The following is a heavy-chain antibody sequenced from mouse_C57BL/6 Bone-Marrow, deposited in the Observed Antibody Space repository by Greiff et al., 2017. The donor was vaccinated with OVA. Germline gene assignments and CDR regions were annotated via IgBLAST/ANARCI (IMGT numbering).Heavy chain of an antibody. Sequence: QVHVKQSGPELVKPGASVKISCKASGYAFSSSWMNWVKQRPGKGLEWIGRIYPGDGDTTSHGKFKGKATLTADKSSSPAYMLLSSLTSEDSAVYFCARHEDGYYASYFDYWGQGTTLTVSS. V-gene: IGHV1-82*01. CDR1: GYAFSSSW. CDR3: ARHEDGYYASYFDY. D-gene: IGHD2-3*01. J-gene: IGHJ2*01. CDR2: IYPGDGDT.